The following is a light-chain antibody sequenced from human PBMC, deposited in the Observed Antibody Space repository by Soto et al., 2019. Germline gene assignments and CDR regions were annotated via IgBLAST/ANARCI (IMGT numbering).Light chain of an antibody. J-gene: IGLJ1*01. V-gene: IGLV3-1*01. CDR2: QDN. Sequence: SYELSQPPSVSVSPGQTATITCSGDELGHIYTYWYQQKPGLSPVLVIYQDNKRPSGIPERFSGSNSGNTATLTISGTQAMDEADYYCQAWDSYTGHFVFAAGTKLTVL. CDR1: ELGHIY. CDR3: QAWDSYTGHFV.